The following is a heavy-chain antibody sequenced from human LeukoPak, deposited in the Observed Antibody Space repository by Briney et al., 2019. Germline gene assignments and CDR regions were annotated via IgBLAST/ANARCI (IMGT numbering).Heavy chain of an antibody. V-gene: IGHV1-2*02. CDR3: AREGFDKFDSSGYYYPDAFDF. Sequence: GASVKVSCKASGYTFSAYHMHWVRQAPGQGLEWMGWIRPDSGGTKYAQKFQGRVTLTRDTSIRTAYMEFSRLTSDDTAVYYRAREGFDKFDSSGYYYPDAFDFWGQGTMVTVSS. D-gene: IGHD3-22*01. J-gene: IGHJ3*01. CDR2: IRPDSGGT. CDR1: GYTFSAYH.